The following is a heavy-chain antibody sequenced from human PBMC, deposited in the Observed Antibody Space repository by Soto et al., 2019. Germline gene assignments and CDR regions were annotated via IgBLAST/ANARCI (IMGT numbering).Heavy chain of an antibody. CDR3: ARLKYYDILTGSMGYFDY. Sequence: GESLNLSCKGSGYSFTLYWIGWVRQMPGKGLEWMGIIYPGDSDTRYSPSFQGQVTISADKSISTAYLQWSSLKASDTAMYYCARLKYYDILTGSMGYFDYWGQGTLVTVS. J-gene: IGHJ4*02. CDR1: GYSFTLYW. D-gene: IGHD3-9*01. CDR2: IYPGDSDT. V-gene: IGHV5-51*01.